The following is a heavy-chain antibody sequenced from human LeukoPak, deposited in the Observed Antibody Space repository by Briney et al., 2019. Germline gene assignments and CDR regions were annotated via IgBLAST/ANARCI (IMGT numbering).Heavy chain of an antibody. CDR1: GGSFSGYY. Sequence: KPSETLSLTCAVYGGSFSGYYWSWIRQPPGKGLEWIGEINHSGSTNYNPSLKSRVTISVDTSKNQFSLKLSSVTAADTAVYYCARRRTRDGYRSNAFDYWGQGTLVTVSS. CDR3: ARRRTRDGYRSNAFDY. D-gene: IGHD5-24*01. J-gene: IGHJ4*02. CDR2: INHSGST. V-gene: IGHV4-34*01.